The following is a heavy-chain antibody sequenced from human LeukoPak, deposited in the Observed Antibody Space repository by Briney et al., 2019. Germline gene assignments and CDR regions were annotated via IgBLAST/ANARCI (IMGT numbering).Heavy chain of an antibody. V-gene: IGHV3-74*01. J-gene: IGHJ6*02. Sequence: SGGSLRLSCAASGFTFSSYWMHWVRQAPGKGLVWVSRINSDGSSTSYADSVKGRFTISRDNAKNTLYLQMNSLRAEDTAVYYCARAPMTTVTTFPSYYYGMDVWGQGTTVTVSS. CDR3: ARAPMTTVTTFPSYYYGMDV. CDR2: INSDGSST. D-gene: IGHD4-17*01. CDR1: GFTFSSYW.